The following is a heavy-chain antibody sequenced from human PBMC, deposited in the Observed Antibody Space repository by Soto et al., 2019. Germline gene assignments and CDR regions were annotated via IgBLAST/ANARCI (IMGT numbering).Heavy chain of an antibody. D-gene: IGHD6-13*01. V-gene: IGHV3-33*01. CDR3: AREVTIAAAGGIRGAFAI. CDR2: IWYDGSNK. CDR1: GFTFSSYG. Sequence: GGSLRLSCAASGFTFSSYGMHWVRQAPGKGLEWVAVIWYDGSNKYYADSVKGRFTISRDNSKNTLYLQMNSLRAEDTAVYYCAREVTIAAAGGIRGAFAIWGQGTMVTVSS. J-gene: IGHJ3*02.